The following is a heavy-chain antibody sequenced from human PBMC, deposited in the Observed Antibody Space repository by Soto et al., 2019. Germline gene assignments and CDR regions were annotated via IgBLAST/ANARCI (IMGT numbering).Heavy chain of an antibody. CDR2: ISGSGSNP. Sequence: EVQVLESGGGLVQPGGSLRLSCAASGFTFSSYAMSWVRQAPGQGLEWVSAISGSGSNPYYADSVKGRCTISRDNSKNTLSLPMNSLKAEDTAQSYCEQTASMTIRDGFDHWGQRTLVPVSS. J-gene: IGHJ4*02. CDR3: EQTASMTIRDGFDH. D-gene: IGHD4-17*01. CDR1: GFTFSSYA. V-gene: IGHV3-23*01.